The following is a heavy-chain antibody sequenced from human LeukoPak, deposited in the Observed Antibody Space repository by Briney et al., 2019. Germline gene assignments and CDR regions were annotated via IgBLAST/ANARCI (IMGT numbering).Heavy chain of an antibody. Sequence: DSGFPFSSFDMAWVRQAPGKGLEWLSTISGDGEKTYYADSVTGRFTISRDNSRNTLYLQMNTLRLDDTAMYYCATPPLGWFAPWGQGTLVTVSS. V-gene: IGHV3-23*01. CDR3: ATPPLGWFAP. J-gene: IGHJ5*02. CDR2: ISGDGEKT. CDR1: GFPFSSFD.